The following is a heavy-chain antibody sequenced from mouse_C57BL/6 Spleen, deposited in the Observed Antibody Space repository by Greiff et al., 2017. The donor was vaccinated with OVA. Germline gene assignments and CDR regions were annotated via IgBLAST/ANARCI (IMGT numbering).Heavy chain of an antibody. D-gene: IGHD2-1*01. V-gene: IGHV5-16*01. CDR3: ARVVTFYFDY. Sequence: DVMLVESEGGLVQPGSSMKLSCTASGFTFSDYYMAWVRQVPEKGLEWVANINYDGSSTYYLDSLKSRFIISRDNAKNILYLQMSSLKSEDTATYYCARVVTFYFDYWGQGTTLTVSS. CDR1: GFTFSDYY. J-gene: IGHJ2*01. CDR2: INYDGSST.